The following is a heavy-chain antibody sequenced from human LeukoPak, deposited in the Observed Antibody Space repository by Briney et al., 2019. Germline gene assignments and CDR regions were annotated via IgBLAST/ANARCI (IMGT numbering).Heavy chain of an antibody. CDR2: IGGSGGST. CDR3: AKSSGYSYGYYFDY. Sequence: GGSLRLSCAASGFTFSSYAMSWVRQAPGKGLEWVSGIGGSGGSTYHADSVKGRFTISRDNSKNTLYLQMNSLRAEDTAVYYCAKSSGYSYGYYFDYWGQGTLVTVSS. J-gene: IGHJ4*02. D-gene: IGHD5-18*01. V-gene: IGHV3-23*01. CDR1: GFTFSSYA.